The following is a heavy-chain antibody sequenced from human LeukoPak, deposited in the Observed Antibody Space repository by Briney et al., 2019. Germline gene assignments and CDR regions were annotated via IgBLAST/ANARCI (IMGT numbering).Heavy chain of an antibody. CDR3: ARALTRDFWSGYPYYYYYYYMDV. V-gene: IGHV1-2*02. CDR2: INPNSGGT. J-gene: IGHJ6*03. Sequence: ASVKASCKASGYTFTGYYMHWVRQAPGQGLEWMGWINPNSGGTNYAQKFQGRVTMTRDTSISTAYMELSRLRSDDTAVYYCARALTRDFWSGYPYYYYYYYMDVWGKGTTVTVSS. CDR1: GYTFTGYY. D-gene: IGHD3-3*01.